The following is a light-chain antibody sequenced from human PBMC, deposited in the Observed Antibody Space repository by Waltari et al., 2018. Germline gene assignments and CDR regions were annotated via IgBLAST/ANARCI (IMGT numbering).Light chain of an antibody. CDR3: QSYDSSLSGYV. CDR2: GNS. V-gene: IGLV1-40*01. J-gene: IGLJ1*01. Sequence: QSVLTQPPSVSGAPGQRVTISCTGSSSNIGAGYDAHWDQHLPGTAPKLLSPGNSNRPSGVPDRFSGSKSGTSASLAITGLQAEDEADYYCQSYDSSLSGYVFGTGTKVTVL. CDR1: SSNIGAGYD.